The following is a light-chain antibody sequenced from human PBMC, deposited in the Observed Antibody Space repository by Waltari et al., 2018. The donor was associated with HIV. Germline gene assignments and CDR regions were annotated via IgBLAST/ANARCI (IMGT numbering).Light chain of an antibody. CDR1: QDISDF. CDR3: QQLHTFPLT. V-gene: IGKV1-9*01. CDR2: DAS. Sequence: DIQLTQSPSFLSASVGDRVTVACRAGQDISDFLAWYQQKPGTAPRLLIYDASTLYSGVPSRFRGSGSGTEFTLTISSLQPEDFVSYYCQQLHTFPLTFGGGTKV. J-gene: IGKJ4*01.